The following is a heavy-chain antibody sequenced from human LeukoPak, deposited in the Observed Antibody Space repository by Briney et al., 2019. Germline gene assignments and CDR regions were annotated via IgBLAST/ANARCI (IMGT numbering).Heavy chain of an antibody. V-gene: IGHV1-69*05. Sequence: GASVKVSCKASGGTFSSYAISWVRQAPGQGLEWMGGIIPIFGTANYARKFQGRVTITTDESTSTAYMELSSLRSEDTAVYYCASGWGNWNYRAFDIWGQGTMVTVSS. J-gene: IGHJ3*02. CDR2: IIPIFGTA. CDR3: ASGWGNWNYRAFDI. CDR1: GGTFSSYA. D-gene: IGHD1-7*01.